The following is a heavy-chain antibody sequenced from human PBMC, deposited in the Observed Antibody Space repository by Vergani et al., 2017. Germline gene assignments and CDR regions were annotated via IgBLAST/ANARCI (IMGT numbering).Heavy chain of an antibody. CDR3: ARDPTNYDFWSGYEN. V-gene: IGHV1-46*03. CDR2: INPSGGST. CDR1: GYTFTSYY. J-gene: IGHJ4*02. D-gene: IGHD3-3*01. Sequence: QVQLVQSGAEVKKPGASVKVSCKASGYTFTSYYMHWVRQAPGQGLEWMGIINPSGGSTSYAQKFQGRVTMTRDTSTSTVYMELSSLRSEDTAVYYCARDPTNYDFWSGYENWGQGTLVTVSS.